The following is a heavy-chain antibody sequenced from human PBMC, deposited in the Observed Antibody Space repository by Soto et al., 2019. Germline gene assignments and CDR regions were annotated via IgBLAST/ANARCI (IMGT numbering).Heavy chain of an antibody. V-gene: IGHV5-51*01. D-gene: IGHD2-2*02. CDR2: IYPGDSDT. CDR1: GYSFTSYW. Sequence: GEPLKISCRGSGYSFTSYWIGWVRQMPGKGLEWMGIIYPGDSDTRYSPSFQGQVTISADKSISTAYLQWSSLKASDTAMYYCARHPLYGSDAFDIWGQGTMVTVSS. CDR3: ARHPLYGSDAFDI. J-gene: IGHJ3*02.